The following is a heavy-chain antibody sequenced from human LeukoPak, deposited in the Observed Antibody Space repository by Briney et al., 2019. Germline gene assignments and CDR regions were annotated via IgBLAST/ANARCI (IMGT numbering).Heavy chain of an antibody. CDR1: GFTFDDYA. CDR2: ISWNSGSI. CDR3: AKDRTVEASYWYFDL. V-gene: IGHV3-9*01. Sequence: GGSLRLSCAASGFTFDDYAMHWVRQAPGKGLEWVSGISWNSGSIGYADSVKGRFTISRDNAKNSLYLQTNSLRAEDTAIYYCAKDRTVEASYWYFDLWGRGTLVTVSS. J-gene: IGHJ2*01. D-gene: IGHD4-23*01.